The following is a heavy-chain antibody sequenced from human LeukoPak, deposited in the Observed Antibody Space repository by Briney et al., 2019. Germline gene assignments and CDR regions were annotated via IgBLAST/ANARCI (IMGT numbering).Heavy chain of an antibody. J-gene: IGHJ5*02. CDR1: GYSFTSYW. Sequence: GESLKISCKGSGYSFTSYWIGWVRQMSGKGLEWMGIIYPGDSDTRYSPSFQGQVTISADKSIGTAYLQWSSLKASDTAMYYCARRAYYDFWSGYYRYNWFDPWGQGTLVTVSS. D-gene: IGHD3-3*01. CDR2: IYPGDSDT. V-gene: IGHV5-51*01. CDR3: ARRAYYDFWSGYYRYNWFDP.